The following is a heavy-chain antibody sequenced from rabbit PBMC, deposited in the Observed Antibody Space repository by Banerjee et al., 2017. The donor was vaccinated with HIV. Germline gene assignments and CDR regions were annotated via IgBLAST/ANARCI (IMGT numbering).Heavy chain of an antibody. CDR2: ITDDGRT. D-gene: IGHD6-1*01. CDR3: ARKLSL. V-gene: IGHV1S45*01. Sequence: QEQLEESGGDLVKPGASLTLTCTASGFDISSYHMRWVRQAPGKGLEYIGYITDDGRTYYASWAKGRFTISKTSSTTVTLQMTSLTVADTATYFCARKLSLWGPGTLVTVS. CDR1: GFDISSYH. J-gene: IGHJ4*01.